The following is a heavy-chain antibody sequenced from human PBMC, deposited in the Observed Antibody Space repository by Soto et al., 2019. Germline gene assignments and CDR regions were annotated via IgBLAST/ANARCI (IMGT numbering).Heavy chain of an antibody. J-gene: IGHJ4*02. CDR2: FDPEDGET. D-gene: IGHD2-15*01. V-gene: IGHV1-24*01. CDR1: GYTLTELS. CDR3: ATGRYCSGGSCYEIDY. Sequence: GASVKVPCKVSGYTLTELSMHWVRQAPGKGLEWMGGFDPEDGETIYAQKFQGRVTMTEDTSTDTAYMELSSLRSEDTAVYYCATGRYCSGGSCYEIDYWGQGTLVTVSS.